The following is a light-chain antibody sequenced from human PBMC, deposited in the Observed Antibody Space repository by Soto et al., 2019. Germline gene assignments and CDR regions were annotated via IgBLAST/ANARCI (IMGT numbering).Light chain of an antibody. V-gene: IGLV2-14*01. J-gene: IGLJ2*01. Sequence: QSVLTQPASVSGSPGQSITISCTGTSSDVGAYNYVSWYQQHPGKAPKLMIYEVSYRPSGVSNRFSGSKSGNTASLTISGLQAEDEAGYYCSSLTSTSTLAFGGGTKLTVL. CDR2: EVS. CDR1: SSDVGAYNY. CDR3: SSLTSTSTLA.